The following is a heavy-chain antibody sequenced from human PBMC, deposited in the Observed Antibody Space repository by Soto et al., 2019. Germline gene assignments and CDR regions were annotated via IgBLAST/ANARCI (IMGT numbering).Heavy chain of an antibody. CDR3: AKDIIAAAGTNAFDI. D-gene: IGHD6-13*01. Sequence: QVQLVESGGGVVQPGRSLRLSCAASGFTFSSYGMHWVRQAPGKGLEWVAVISYDGSNKYYADSVKGRFTISRDNSKNTLYLQMNSLRAEDTAVYYCAKDIIAAAGTNAFDIWGQRTMVTVSS. CDR1: GFTFSSYG. V-gene: IGHV3-30*18. CDR2: ISYDGSNK. J-gene: IGHJ3*02.